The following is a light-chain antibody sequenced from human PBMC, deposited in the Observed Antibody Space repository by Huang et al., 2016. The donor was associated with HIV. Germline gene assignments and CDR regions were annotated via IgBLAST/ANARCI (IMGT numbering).Light chain of an antibody. CDR2: AAS. V-gene: IGKV1-NL1*01. CDR1: QAIAKS. CDR3: QQYHSTPYT. Sequence: DIQMTQSPSSLSASVRNRVTITCRASQAIAKSLAWYQQKPGKAPKLLLYAASRLESGVPSRFSGSGSGTDYTLTISRLQPEDFATYYCQQYHSTPYTFGQGTKLEIK. J-gene: IGKJ2*01.